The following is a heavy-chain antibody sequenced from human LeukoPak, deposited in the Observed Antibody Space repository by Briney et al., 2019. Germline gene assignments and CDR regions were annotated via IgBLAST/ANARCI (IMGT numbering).Heavy chain of an antibody. CDR1: GFTFSSNY. V-gene: IGHV3-23*01. Sequence: GGSLRLSCAASGFTFSSNYMSWVRQAPGKGLEWVSTISGSGGSTYYADSVKGRFTISRDNSKNTLYLQMNSLRAEDTAVYYCAKGREYSSSFDAFDIWGQGTMVAVSS. D-gene: IGHD6-6*01. CDR3: AKGREYSSSFDAFDI. J-gene: IGHJ3*02. CDR2: ISGSGGST.